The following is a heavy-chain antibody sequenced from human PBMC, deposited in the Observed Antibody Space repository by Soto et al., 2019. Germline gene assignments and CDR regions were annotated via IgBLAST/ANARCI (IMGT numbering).Heavy chain of an antibody. J-gene: IGHJ4*02. CDR2: NSWDGGTS. CDR1: GFTLSRYT. V-gene: IGHV3-43*01. Sequence: GGSMRLSCAASGFTLSRYTMHWVRQDPGKGLEWVALNSWDGGTSAYADSVKGRFTVSRDNKKSFLYLQMDSLGPDDTALYYCVKEGYHLLYTHYYFDSWGQGSLVTVSS. D-gene: IGHD2-2*02. CDR3: VKEGYHLLYTHYYFDS.